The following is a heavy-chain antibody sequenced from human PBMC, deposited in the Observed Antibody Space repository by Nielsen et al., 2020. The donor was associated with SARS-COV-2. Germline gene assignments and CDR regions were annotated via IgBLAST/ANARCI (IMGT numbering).Heavy chain of an antibody. D-gene: IGHD1-26*01. Sequence: GESRKSSCAAAGFIFSSYAMSWGRQAPGKGLEWVATMSGSGGGTYYADSVKGRFSISRDNSKNTLYLQMNSLRAEDTALYYCAKEGNSGSDYDHWGQGTLVTVSS. V-gene: IGHV3-23*01. CDR1: GFIFSSYA. CDR3: AKEGNSGSDYDH. J-gene: IGHJ5*02. CDR2: MSGSGGGT.